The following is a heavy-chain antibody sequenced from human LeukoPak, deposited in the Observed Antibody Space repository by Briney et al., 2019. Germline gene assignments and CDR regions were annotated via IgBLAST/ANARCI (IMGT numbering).Heavy chain of an antibody. D-gene: IGHD6-13*01. Sequence: GGSLRLSCVASGFTFSSYAMHWVRQAPGKGLEWVAVIWYDGSNKYYADSVKGRFTISRDNSKNTLYLQMNSLRAEDTAVYYCAREKYNPYSSSWSHDAFDIWGQGTMVTVSS. V-gene: IGHV3-33*08. CDR2: IWYDGSNK. J-gene: IGHJ3*02. CDR3: AREKYNPYSSSWSHDAFDI. CDR1: GFTFSSYA.